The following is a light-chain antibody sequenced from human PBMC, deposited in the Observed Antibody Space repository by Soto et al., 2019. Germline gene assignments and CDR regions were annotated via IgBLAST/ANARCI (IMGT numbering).Light chain of an antibody. CDR3: QQYNNWPLT. V-gene: IGKV3-15*01. CDR1: QNINSD. CDR2: GAS. Sequence: EIVMTQSPVTLSVSPGERATLSCRASQNINSDLAWYQQKPGQAPRLLIYGASTRATGIPARFSGSGSRTEFTFTISSLQSEDFAVYSCQQYNNWPLTFGGGTKVDI. J-gene: IGKJ4*01.